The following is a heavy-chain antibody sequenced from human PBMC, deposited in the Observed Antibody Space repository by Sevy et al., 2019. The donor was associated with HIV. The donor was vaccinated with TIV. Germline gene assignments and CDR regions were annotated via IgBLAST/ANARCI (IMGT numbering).Heavy chain of an antibody. CDR3: ITDREYDDYQGGFDF. V-gene: IGHV3-15*01. J-gene: IGHJ4*02. Sequence: GGSLRLSCSASGFTFTNAWMGWVRQAPGKGLEWVARIRSNTDGGTTDYAAPLKGRFNISRDDSKNTLYLQMNILKSADTDVYYCITDREYDDYQGGFDFWGQGTLVTVSS. CDR1: GFTFTNAW. CDR2: IRSNTDGGTT. D-gene: IGHD4-17*01.